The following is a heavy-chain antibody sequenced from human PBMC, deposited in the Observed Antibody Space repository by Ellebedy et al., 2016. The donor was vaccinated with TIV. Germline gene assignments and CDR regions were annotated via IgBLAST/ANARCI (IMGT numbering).Heavy chain of an antibody. CDR3: ARGGGYYYDSSGYYGGWFDP. V-gene: IGHV3-74*01. CDR2: INNDGSST. CDR1: GFTFSSYW. Sequence: GGSLRLSCAASGFTFSSYWMHWVRQAPGKGLVWVSHINNDGSSTSYAASVKGRFTISRDNAKNTLYLQMNSLRANDTAVYYCARGGGYYYDSSGYYGGWFDPWGQGTLVTVSS. J-gene: IGHJ5*02. D-gene: IGHD3-22*01.